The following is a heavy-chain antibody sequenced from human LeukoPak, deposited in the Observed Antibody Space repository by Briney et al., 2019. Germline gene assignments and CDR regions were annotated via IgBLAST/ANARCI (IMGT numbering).Heavy chain of an antibody. V-gene: IGHV4-34*01. CDR3: ARAPVYSAYDY. CDR2: INHSGST. Sequence: SETLSLTCAVYGGSFSGYYWSWIRQPPGKGLEWIGEINHSGSTNYNPSLKSRVTISVDTSKNLFSLKLSSVTAADTAVYYCARAPVYSAYDYWGQGILVTVSS. CDR1: GGSFSGYY. J-gene: IGHJ4*02. D-gene: IGHD5-12*01.